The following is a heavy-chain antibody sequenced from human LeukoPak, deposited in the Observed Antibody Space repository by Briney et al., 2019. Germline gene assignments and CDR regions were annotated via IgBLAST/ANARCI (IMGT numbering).Heavy chain of an antibody. D-gene: IGHD6-13*01. J-gene: IGHJ4*02. CDR3: ATGQQLGY. CDR1: GLTFSSYW. CDR2: IKQDGSDK. Sequence: GGFLRLSCVASGLTFSSYWMSWVRQAPGRGLEWVANIKQDGSDKYYVDSVKGRFTISRDNAKKSLYLQMNSLRAEDTAVYYCATGQQLGYWGQGTLVTVSS. V-gene: IGHV3-7*01.